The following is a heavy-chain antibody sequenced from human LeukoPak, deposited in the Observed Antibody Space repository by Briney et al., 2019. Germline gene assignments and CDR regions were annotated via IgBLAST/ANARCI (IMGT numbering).Heavy chain of an antibody. J-gene: IGHJ4*02. CDR1: GFTFSSYW. Sequence: GGSLRLSCAASGFTFSSYWMHWVRQAPGKGLVWFSRINSDGSSTSYADSVKGRFTISRDNAKNTLYLQMNSLRAEDTAVYYCARGGSTGYFDYWGQGTLVTVSS. CDR3: ARGGSTGYFDY. D-gene: IGHD2-2*01. V-gene: IGHV3-74*01. CDR2: INSDGSST.